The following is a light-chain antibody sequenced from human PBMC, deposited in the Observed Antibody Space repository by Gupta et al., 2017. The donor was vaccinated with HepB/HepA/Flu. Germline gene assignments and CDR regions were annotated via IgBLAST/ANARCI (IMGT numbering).Light chain of an antibody. CDR3: CSYAGSYGWV. V-gene: IGLV2-11*01. CDR1: SSDVGGYNY. Sequence: QSALTQPRSVSGSPGQSVTISCTGTSSDVGGYNYVSWYQQHPGKAPKLMIYDVSKRPSGVPDRFSGSKSGNTASLTISGRQAEEEADYYCCSYAGSYGWVFGGGTKLTVL. J-gene: IGLJ3*02. CDR2: DVS.